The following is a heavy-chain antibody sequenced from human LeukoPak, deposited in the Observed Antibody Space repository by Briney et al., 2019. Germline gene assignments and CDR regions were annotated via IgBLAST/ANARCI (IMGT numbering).Heavy chain of an antibody. J-gene: IGHJ4*02. Sequence: GGSLRLSCAASGFTFSTYGMHWGRQAPGKGLEWVAVIWYDGSNKYYADSVKGRFTISRDNSKNTLYLQMNSLRAEDTAVYSCARASGPFDYWGQGTLVTVSS. V-gene: IGHV3-33*01. CDR3: ARASGPFDY. CDR1: GFTFSTYG. D-gene: IGHD3-10*01. CDR2: IWYDGSNK.